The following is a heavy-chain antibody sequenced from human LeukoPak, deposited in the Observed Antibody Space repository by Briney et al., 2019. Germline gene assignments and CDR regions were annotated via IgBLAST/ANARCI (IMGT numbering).Heavy chain of an antibody. D-gene: IGHD6-13*01. J-gene: IGHJ4*02. CDR1: GFSLSTSGMC. V-gene: IGHV2-70*11. CDR3: ARASSWYRGFDY. CDR2: IDWDDDK. Sequence: AGPTLANPTQTLTLTCTFSGFSLSTSGMCVSWIRQPPGKALEWLARIDWDDDKYYSTSLKTRLTISKDTSKNQVVLTMTNMDPVDTATYYCARASSWYRGFDYWGQGTLVTVSS.